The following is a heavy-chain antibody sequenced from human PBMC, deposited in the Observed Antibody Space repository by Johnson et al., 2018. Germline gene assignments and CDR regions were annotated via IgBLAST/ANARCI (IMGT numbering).Heavy chain of an antibody. CDR1: GFTFSSYG. CDR3: ARDRGSYPPDAFDI. Sequence: QVQLGQAGGGVVQPGRSLRLSCAASGFTFSSYGMHWVRQAPGKGLEWVAVISYDGSNKYYEDSVKGRFTISRDNSKNTLYLQMNSLRAEDTAVYYCARDRGSYPPDAFDIWGQGTMVTVSS. CDR2: ISYDGSNK. D-gene: IGHD1-26*01. J-gene: IGHJ3*02. V-gene: IGHV3-30*03.